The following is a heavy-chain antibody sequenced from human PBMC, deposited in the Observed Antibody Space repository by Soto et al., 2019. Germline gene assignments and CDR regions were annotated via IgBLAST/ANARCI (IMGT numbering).Heavy chain of an antibody. CDR2: IYYSGST. D-gene: IGHD3-10*01. CDR3: ARRRLVGGAPTRVRGVTTNYYYYGMDV. CDR1: GGSISSSSYY. Sequence: SETPSLTCTVSGGSISSSSYYWGWIRQPPGKGLEWIGSIYYSGSTYYNPSLKSRVTISVDTSKNQFSRKLSSVTAADTAVYYCARRRLVGGAPTRVRGVTTNYYYYGMDVWGQGTTVTASS. V-gene: IGHV4-39*01. J-gene: IGHJ6*02.